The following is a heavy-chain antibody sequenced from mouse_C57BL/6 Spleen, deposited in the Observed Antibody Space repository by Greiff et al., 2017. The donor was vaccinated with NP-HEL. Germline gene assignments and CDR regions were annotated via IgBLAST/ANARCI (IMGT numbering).Heavy chain of an antibody. J-gene: IGHJ3*01. CDR1: GFSFNTYA. Sequence: EVKLVESGGGLVQPKGSLKLSCAASGFSFNTYAMNWVRQAPGKGLEWVARIRSKSNNYATYYADSVKDRFTISRDDSESMLYLQMNNLKTENTAMYYCVRHLGKEDGGQGTLVTVSA. CDR2: IRSKSNNYAT. CDR3: VRHLGKED. D-gene: IGHD4-1*01. V-gene: IGHV10-1*01.